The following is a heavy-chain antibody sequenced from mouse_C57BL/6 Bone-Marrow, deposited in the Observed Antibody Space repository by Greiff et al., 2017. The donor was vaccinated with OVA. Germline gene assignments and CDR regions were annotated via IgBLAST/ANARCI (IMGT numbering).Heavy chain of an antibody. V-gene: IGHV5-6*01. CDR2: ISSGGSYT. J-gene: IGHJ2*01. CDR3: AIHERYYFDY. CDR1: GFTFSSYG. Sequence: EVHLVESGGDLVKPGGSLKLSCAASGFTFSSYGMSWVRQTPDKRLEWVANISSGGSYTYYQDSVKGRFTISRDNAKNTLYLQMICLKSENTAMYYCAIHERYYFDYWGQGTTLTVSS.